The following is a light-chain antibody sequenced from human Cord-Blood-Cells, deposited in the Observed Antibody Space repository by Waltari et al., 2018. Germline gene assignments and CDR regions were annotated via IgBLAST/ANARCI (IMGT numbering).Light chain of an antibody. Sequence: EIVMTQSPATLSVSPGERATLSCMASQSVSSNLAWYQQKPGQAPRLLIYCASTRATGIPARFSGSGSGTEFTLTISSLQSDDFAVDYCQQYNNWPPLTFGRGTRLEIK. CDR1: QSVSSN. J-gene: IGKJ5*01. CDR3: QQYNNWPPLT. CDR2: CAS. V-gene: IGKV3-15*01.